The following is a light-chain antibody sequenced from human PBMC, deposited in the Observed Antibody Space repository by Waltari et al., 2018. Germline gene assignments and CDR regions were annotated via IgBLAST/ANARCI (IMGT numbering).Light chain of an antibody. CDR3: MQALQTPFT. J-gene: IGKJ3*01. V-gene: IGKV2-28*01. CDR2: LGS. CDR1: QSVLHSDGYTY. Sequence: EIVMTQSPLFLPVTPGEPASISCRSSQSVLHSDGYTYLDWYLQNTGQSPQLLIYLGSHRAYGVPYRFSGSGSGTECTLIIRRVEAEDVGVYYCMQALQTPFTFGPGTKVDIK.